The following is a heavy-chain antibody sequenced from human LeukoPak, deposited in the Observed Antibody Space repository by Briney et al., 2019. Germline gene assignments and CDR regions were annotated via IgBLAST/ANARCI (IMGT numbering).Heavy chain of an antibody. V-gene: IGHV3-74*01. Sequence: GGSLRLSCFASGFSFSIYWMHWVRQAPGKGLVWVSRITSDGSTTNYADSVEGRFTISRDNAKNSLYLQMNSLRAEDTAVVAVGFDYWGQGTLVTVSS. J-gene: IGHJ4*02. CDR2: ITSDGSTT. CDR3: GFDY. D-gene: IGHD1-26*01. CDR1: GFSFSIYW.